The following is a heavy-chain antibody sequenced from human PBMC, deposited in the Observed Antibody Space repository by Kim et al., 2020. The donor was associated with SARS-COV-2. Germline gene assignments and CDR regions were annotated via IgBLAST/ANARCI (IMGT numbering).Heavy chain of an antibody. Sequence: GGSLRLSCAASGFTVSSNYMSWVRQAPGKGLEWVSVIYSGGSTYYADSVKGRFTISRDNSKNTLYLQMNSLRAEDTAVYYCARVGEQQLSFDYWGQGTLVTVSS. V-gene: IGHV3-53*01. CDR2: IYSGGST. D-gene: IGHD6-13*01. CDR3: ARVGEQQLSFDY. J-gene: IGHJ4*02. CDR1: GFTVSSNY.